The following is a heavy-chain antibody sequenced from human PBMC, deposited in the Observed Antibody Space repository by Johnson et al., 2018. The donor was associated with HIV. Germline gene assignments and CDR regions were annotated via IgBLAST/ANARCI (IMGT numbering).Heavy chain of an antibody. CDR1: GFTFSSYG. CDR3: AKDFEYSTSESAFDI. V-gene: IGHV3-NL1*01. Sequence: VQLVESGGGVVQPGGSLRLSCAASGFTFSSYGMHWVRQAPGKGLEWVSVIYSGGSTYYADSVKGRFTIARDNSKNTLYLQMNSLRAEDTAVYYCAKDFEYSTSESAFDIWGQGTMVTVSS. J-gene: IGHJ3*02. D-gene: IGHD6-6*01. CDR2: IYSGGST.